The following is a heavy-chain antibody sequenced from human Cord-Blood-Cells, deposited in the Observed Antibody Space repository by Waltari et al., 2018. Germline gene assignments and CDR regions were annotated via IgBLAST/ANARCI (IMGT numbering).Heavy chain of an antibody. J-gene: IGHJ5*02. CDR3: ARVTAVADWFDP. CDR1: GFTFSSYS. V-gene: IGHV3-48*02. CDR2: ISSSSSTI. Sequence: EVQLVESGGGLVQPGGSLRLSCAASGFTFSSYSMNWVRQAPGKGREWVSYISSSSSTIYYADTGKGRFTISRDNAKNSLYLQMNSLRDEDTAVYYCARVTAVADWFDPWGQGTLVTVSS. D-gene: IGHD6-19*01.